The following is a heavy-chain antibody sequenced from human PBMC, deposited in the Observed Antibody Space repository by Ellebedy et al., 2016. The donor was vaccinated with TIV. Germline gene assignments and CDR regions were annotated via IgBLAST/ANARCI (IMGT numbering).Heavy chain of an antibody. V-gene: IGHV1-69*13. CDR1: GGTFSSYS. CDR2: IIPIFGTA. Sequence: AASVKVSCKASGGTFSSYSISWVRQAPGQGLEWMGGIIPIFGTANYAQKFQGRVTITADESTSTAYMELRSLRTEDPAVYYCAGGYSGRYSYFDYWGQGTLVTVSS. CDR3: AGGYSGRYSYFDY. D-gene: IGHD1-26*01. J-gene: IGHJ4*02.